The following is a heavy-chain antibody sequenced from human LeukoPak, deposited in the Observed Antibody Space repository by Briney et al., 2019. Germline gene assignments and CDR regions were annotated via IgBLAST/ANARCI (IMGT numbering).Heavy chain of an antibody. CDR3: ARDRSRHSDY. CDR1: GYTYTRYY. CDR2: INYKYCGT. D-gene: IGHD3-16*02. Sequence: ASVTVSCKSCGYTYTRYYMHWVRQPRAQGVAWMGCINYKYCGTDYAQKLQDRVTMTRDTSISTVYMEMSRLKSDDTAVYYCARDRSRHSDYWGGGRLLTVSS. V-gene: IGHV1-2*02. J-gene: IGHJ4*02.